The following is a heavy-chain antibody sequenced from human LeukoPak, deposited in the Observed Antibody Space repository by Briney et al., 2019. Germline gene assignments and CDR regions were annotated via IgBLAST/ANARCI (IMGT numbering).Heavy chain of an antibody. CDR1: GGSISSSGNY. J-gene: IGHJ3*02. CDR3: ARFPRYKRSVVVPMSDAFDI. V-gene: IGHV4-39*07. CDR2: INHSGST. Sequence: SETLSLTCTVSGGSISSSGNYWGWIRQPPGKGLEWIGEINHSGSTNYNPSLKSRVTISVDTSKNQFSLKLSSVTAADTAVYYCARFPRYKRSVVVPMSDAFDIWGQGTMVTVSS. D-gene: IGHD2-2*01.